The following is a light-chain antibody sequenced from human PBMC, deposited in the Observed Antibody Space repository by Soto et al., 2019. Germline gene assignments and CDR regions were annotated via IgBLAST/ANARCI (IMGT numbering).Light chain of an antibody. CDR1: SGSIARDY. J-gene: IGLJ2*01. CDR2: EDN. Sequence: NFMLTQPHSVSESPGKTVTISCTGSSGSIARDYVQWYQQRPGSVPTTVIYEDNQRPSGVPDRFSGSIDSSSNSASLTLSGLNTEDEADYYCQSYHSSNVVFGGGTKLTVL. CDR3: QSYHSSNVV. V-gene: IGLV6-57*02.